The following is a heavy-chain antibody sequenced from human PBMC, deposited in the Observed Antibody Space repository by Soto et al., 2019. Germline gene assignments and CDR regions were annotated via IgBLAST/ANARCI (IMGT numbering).Heavy chain of an antibody. CDR3: HTGYDLSYYYYGMDV. Sequence: PGESLKISCKGSGYSFTSYWIGWVRQMPGKGLEWMGIIYPGDSDTRYSPSFQGQVTISADKSISTAYLQWSSLKASDTAMYYCHTGYDLSYYYYGMDVWGQGTTVTVSS. CDR1: GYSFTSYW. V-gene: IGHV5-51*01. J-gene: IGHJ6*02. D-gene: IGHD3-9*01. CDR2: IYPGDSDT.